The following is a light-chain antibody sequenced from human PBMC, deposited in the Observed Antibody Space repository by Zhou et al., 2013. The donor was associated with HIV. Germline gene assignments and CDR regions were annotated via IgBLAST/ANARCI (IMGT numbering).Light chain of an antibody. Sequence: QSGLTQPPAASGTPGRGSPSPVLVGTSNIGGHTVSWYQQLPETAPKLLISRNDQRPSGVSDRFSGSKSGTSASPAISDLQSEDEAVYYCAAWDDSLNGRVVFGGGTKVTVL. V-gene: IGLV1-44*01. CDR3: AAWDDSLNGRVV. J-gene: IGLJ2*01. CDR2: RND. CDR1: TSNIGGHT.